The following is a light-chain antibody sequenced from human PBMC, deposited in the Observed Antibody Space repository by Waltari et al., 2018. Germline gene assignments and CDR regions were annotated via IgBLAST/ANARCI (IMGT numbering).Light chain of an antibody. CDR1: RSDIGGYKY. Sequence: QSALTQSPSASGSPGQSVTIFCTGTRSDIGGYKYVSWYQQHPGKAPKLLIYEVSKRPSGCTDRFSCSNSGSTASLTVSVLQAEDETDYYCSSYAHNSIVIFGGGTKLTVL. V-gene: IGLV2-8*01. J-gene: IGLJ2*01. CDR3: SSYAHNSIVI. CDR2: EVS.